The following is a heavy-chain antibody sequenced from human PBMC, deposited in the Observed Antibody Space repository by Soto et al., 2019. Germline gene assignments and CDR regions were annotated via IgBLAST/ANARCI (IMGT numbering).Heavy chain of an antibody. V-gene: IGHV3-48*02. Sequence: EVQLVESGGGLVQPGGSLRLSCAASGFTFSSYSMNWVRQAPGKGLEWVSYISSSSSTIYYADSVKGRFTISRDNAKNSLYLQMNCLRDEDTAVYYCARGDNDSSGYYSLNWFDPWGQGTLVTVSS. CDR1: GFTFSSYS. CDR3: ARGDNDSSGYYSLNWFDP. CDR2: ISSSSSTI. J-gene: IGHJ5*02. D-gene: IGHD3-22*01.